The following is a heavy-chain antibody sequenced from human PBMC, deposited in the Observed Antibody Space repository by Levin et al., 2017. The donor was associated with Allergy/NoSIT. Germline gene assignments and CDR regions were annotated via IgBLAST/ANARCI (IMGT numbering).Heavy chain of an antibody. Sequence: SETLSLTCTVSGASISSRSYYWGWIRQPPGTGLEWIGFMYYSGSTYYSPSLKSRLTMSVDTSKNQFYLRLSSVTAADTAVYYCSTRRPKVGATPSFDFWGQGTLVTVSS. V-gene: IGHV4-39*01. CDR3: STRRPKVGATPSFDF. CDR1: GASISSRSYY. CDR2: MYYSGST. J-gene: IGHJ4*02. D-gene: IGHD1-26*01.